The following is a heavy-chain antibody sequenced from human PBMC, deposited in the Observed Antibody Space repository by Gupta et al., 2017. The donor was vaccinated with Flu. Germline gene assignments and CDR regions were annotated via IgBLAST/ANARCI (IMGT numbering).Heavy chain of an antibody. CDR2: INRDGSEK. CDR3: ARYGFSLGLDL. Sequence: FSKDWMSWVRMAPGKGLEWVANINRDGSEKNYVDLAKGRFTISRDNAKDSLFLYMTSLRAEDTAVYYCARYGFSLGLDLWGQGTTVIVSS. V-gene: IGHV3-7*03. CDR1: FSKDW. J-gene: IGHJ6*02. D-gene: IGHD3-10*01.